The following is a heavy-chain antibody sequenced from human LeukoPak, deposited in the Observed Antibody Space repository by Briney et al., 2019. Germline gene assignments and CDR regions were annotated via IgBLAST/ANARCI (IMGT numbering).Heavy chain of an antibody. D-gene: IGHD4-17*01. Sequence: GGSLRLSCAASGFTFSSYWMNWVRQAPGKGLVWVSRIASDGSSTTYADSVKGRFSISRDNAKNTLYLQMNSLRGEDTAIYYCTKDSSGDYYTSDSWGQGTLVTVSS. V-gene: IGHV3-74*01. CDR3: TKDSSGDYYTSDS. CDR2: IASDGSST. CDR1: GFTFSSYW. J-gene: IGHJ5*01.